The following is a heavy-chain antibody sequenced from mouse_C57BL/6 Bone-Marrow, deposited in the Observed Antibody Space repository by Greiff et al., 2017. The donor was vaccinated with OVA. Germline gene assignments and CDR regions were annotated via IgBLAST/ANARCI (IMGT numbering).Heavy chain of an antibody. J-gene: IGHJ4*01. V-gene: IGHV1-77*01. CDR2: IGPGSGST. D-gene: IGHD1-1*01. CDR1: GYTFTDYY. Sequence: QVQLQQSGAELVKPGASVKISCKASGYTFTDYYINWVKQRPGQGLEWIGKIGPGSGSTYYNEKFKGKATLTADKSSSITYMQLSSLTSEDSAVYFCARFYTTGGEDYYAMDYWGQGTSVTVSS. CDR3: ARFYTTGGEDYYAMDY.